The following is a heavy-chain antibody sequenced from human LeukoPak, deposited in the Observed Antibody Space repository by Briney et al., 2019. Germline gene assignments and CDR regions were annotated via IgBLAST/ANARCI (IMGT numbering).Heavy chain of an antibody. V-gene: IGHV1-18*04. Sequence: ASVKLACKASGYTFTSYGIRGVRQAPGQGLEWMGWISAYNGNTNYAQKLKSRVTMTTDTATSKAYMVLRSLRSDDTAVYYCAREQYDILSDWSSDYWGQGTLVTVSS. D-gene: IGHD3-9*01. CDR3: AREQYDILSDWSSDY. CDR2: ISAYNGNT. J-gene: IGHJ4*02. CDR1: GYTFTSYG.